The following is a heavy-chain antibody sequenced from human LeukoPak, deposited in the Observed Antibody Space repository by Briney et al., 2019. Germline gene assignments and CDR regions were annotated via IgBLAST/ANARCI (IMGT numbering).Heavy chain of an antibody. CDR1: GFMFSNYW. J-gene: IGHJ4*02. CDR3: ARVRL. CDR2: IKQDGSES. V-gene: IGHV3-7*03. Sequence: GGSLRLSCAASGFMFSNYWMSWVRQAPGKGLEWVANIKQDGSESRYVDSVKGRFTISRDNAKNSLYLQMNSLRAEDTAVYYCARVRLWGQGTLVTVSS.